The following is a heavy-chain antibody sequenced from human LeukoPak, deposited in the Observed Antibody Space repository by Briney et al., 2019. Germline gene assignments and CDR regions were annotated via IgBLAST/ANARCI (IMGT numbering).Heavy chain of an antibody. Sequence: SETLSLTCAVYGGSLSGSYWSWIRQPPGKGLEWIGEINHSGSTNYNPSLKSRVTISVDTSKNQFSLKLSSVTAADTAVYYCARRGIAALGYWGQGTLVTVSS. CDR2: INHSGST. D-gene: IGHD6-6*01. CDR3: ARRGIAALGY. J-gene: IGHJ4*02. CDR1: GGSLSGSY. V-gene: IGHV4-34*01.